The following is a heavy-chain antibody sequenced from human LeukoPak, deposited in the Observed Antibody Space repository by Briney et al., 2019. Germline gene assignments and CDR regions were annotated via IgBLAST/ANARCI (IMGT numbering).Heavy chain of an antibody. V-gene: IGHV5-51*01. D-gene: IGHD3-10*01. CDR1: GYSFTSYW. CDR2: IYPSDSDT. Sequence: GESLKISCKGSGYSFTSYWIGWVRQMPGKGLEWMGIIYPSDSDTRYSPSFQGQVTISADKSISTAYLQRSSLKASDTAMYYCARQMGVWFGYYYYYMDVWGKGTTVTVSS. CDR3: ARQMGVWFGYYYYYMDV. J-gene: IGHJ6*03.